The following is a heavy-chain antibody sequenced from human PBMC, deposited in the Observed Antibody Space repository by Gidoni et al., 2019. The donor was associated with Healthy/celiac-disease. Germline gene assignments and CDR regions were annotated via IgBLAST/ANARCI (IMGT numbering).Heavy chain of an antibody. Sequence: PGKGLEWVAVIWYDGSNKYYADSVKGRFTISRDNSKNTLYLQMNSLRAEDTAVYYCAREPGVDDILTGSDYWGQGTLVTVSS. D-gene: IGHD3-9*01. J-gene: IGHJ4*02. CDR2: IWYDGSNK. V-gene: IGHV3-33*01. CDR3: AREPGVDDILTGSDY.